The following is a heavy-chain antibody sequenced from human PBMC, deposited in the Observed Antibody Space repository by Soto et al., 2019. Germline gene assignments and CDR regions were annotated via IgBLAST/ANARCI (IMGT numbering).Heavy chain of an antibody. CDR2: INNDGSTT. CDR3: VRGVIAANCFES. Sequence: EVQLAESGGGLVQPGGSLRLSCAASGFTFNSYWMHWVRQVPGKGLVWVSRINNDGSTTNYADSVKGRFTISRDNARYTVYQQMNSLRADDTAVYYCVRGVIAANCFESWGQGTLVTVSS. J-gene: IGHJ4*02. V-gene: IGHV3-74*01. D-gene: IGHD2-15*01. CDR1: GFTFNSYW.